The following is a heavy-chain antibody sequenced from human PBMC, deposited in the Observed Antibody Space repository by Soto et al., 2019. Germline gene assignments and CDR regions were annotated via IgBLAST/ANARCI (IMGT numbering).Heavy chain of an antibody. Sequence: QVQLQESGPGLVKPSETLSLTCTVSGASISSYYWNWIRQPPGKGLEWIGYISDRGSTDYNPSLKSRCNISVDTSKNQFSLKLTSVTAADTAVYYCARGVLRAHWAISDYWGQGTLVTVSS. D-gene: IGHD3-16*01. CDR3: ARGVLRAHWAISDY. J-gene: IGHJ4*02. V-gene: IGHV4-59*01. CDR2: ISDRGST. CDR1: GASISSYY.